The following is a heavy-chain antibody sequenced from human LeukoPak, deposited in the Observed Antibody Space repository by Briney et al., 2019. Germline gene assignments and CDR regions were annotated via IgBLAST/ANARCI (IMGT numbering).Heavy chain of an antibody. Sequence: SETLSLTCTVSGGSISSSSYYWGWIRQPPGKGLEWIGSIYYSGSTYYNPSLKSRVTISVDTSKNQFSLKLSSVTAADTAVYYCARVGVTMIHYYYYGMDVWGQGTTVTVSS. CDR3: ARVGVTMIHYYYYGMDV. J-gene: IGHJ6*02. V-gene: IGHV4-39*07. CDR2: IYYSGST. CDR1: GGSISSSSYY. D-gene: IGHD3-22*01.